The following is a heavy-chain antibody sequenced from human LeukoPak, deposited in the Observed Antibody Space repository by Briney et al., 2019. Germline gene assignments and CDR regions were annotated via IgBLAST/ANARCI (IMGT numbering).Heavy chain of an antibody. CDR3: AKAGAVVVVAAKYFDY. V-gene: IGHV3-23*01. CDR2: ISGSGDST. D-gene: IGHD2-15*01. CDR1: GFTFSNYN. Sequence: GGSLRLSCAASGFTFSNYNMNWVRQAPGKGLEWVSTISGSGDSTYYADSVKGRFTTSRDNSKNTLYLQMNSLRAEDTAVYYCAKAGAVVVVAAKYFDYWGQGTLVTVSS. J-gene: IGHJ4*02.